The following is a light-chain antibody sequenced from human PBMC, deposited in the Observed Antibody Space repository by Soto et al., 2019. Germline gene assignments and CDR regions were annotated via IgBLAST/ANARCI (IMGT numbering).Light chain of an antibody. J-gene: IGLJ3*02. CDR2: DDS. V-gene: IGLV3-21*02. CDR3: QAWDSSSDHRV. Sequence: SYELTQPPSVSVAPGQTARITCGGTKIGSKSVHWYQQKPGQAPVVVVYDDSDRPSGTPERFSGSNSGNTATLTISRVEGGDEAEYYCQAWDSSSDHRVIGGGTKLTVL. CDR1: KIGSKS.